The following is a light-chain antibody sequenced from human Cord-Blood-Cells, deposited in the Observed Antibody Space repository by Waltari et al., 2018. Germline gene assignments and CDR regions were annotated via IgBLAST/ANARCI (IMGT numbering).Light chain of an antibody. CDR2: AAS. CDR1: QAISSY. V-gene: IGKV1-8*01. CDR3: QQYYSYPYT. Sequence: AIRMTQSPSSFSASTGDRVTITCRPSQAISSYLAWYQQKPGKAPKLLIYAASTLQSGVPSRCSGSGSGTEFTLTISCLQSEDFATYYCQQYYSYPYTFGQGTKLEIK. J-gene: IGKJ2*01.